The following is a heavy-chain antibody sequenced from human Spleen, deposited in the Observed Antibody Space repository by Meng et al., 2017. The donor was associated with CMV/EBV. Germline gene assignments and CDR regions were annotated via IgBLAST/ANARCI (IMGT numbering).Heavy chain of an antibody. J-gene: IGHJ5*02. CDR2: INSDGSST. CDR1: GFTFSSYW. CDR3: ARDLLNYGDSPGSFDP. Sequence: GESLKISCAASGFTFSSYWMYWVRQAPGKGLLWVSHINSDGSSTTYADSVKGRFTISRDNAKNTLYLQMNSLRAEDTAVYYCARDLLNYGDSPGSFDPWGQGTLVTVSS. D-gene: IGHD4-17*01. V-gene: IGHV3-74*01.